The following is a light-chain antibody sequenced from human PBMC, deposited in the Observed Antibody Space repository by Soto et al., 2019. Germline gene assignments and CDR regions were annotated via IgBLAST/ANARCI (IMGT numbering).Light chain of an antibody. CDR1: QSISSY. J-gene: IGKJ2*01. CDR2: AAS. Sequence: DIQMTQSPSSLSASVGDRATITCRASQSISSYLNWYQQKPGKAPKLLIYAASSLQSGVQSRFSGSGSGTDFTLTISSLQPEDFATYSCQQSYSTPRTFVQGTKLEIK. V-gene: IGKV1-39*01. CDR3: QQSYSTPRT.